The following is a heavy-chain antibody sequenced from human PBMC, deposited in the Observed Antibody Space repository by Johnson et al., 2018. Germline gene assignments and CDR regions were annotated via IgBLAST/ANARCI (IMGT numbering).Heavy chain of an antibody. CDR3: ARDYSSSWTDTFDV. Sequence: VQLVESGGGVVQPGRSLRLSCVTSGFTFSNFEMHWVRQAPGKGLEWVAVISYDGSKIYYTDSVRGRFTISRDNSKTRLYLQMNSRRDEDTALYYCARDYSSSWTDTFDVWGQGTMVTVSS. J-gene: IGHJ3*01. D-gene: IGHD2-2*01. CDR1: GFTFSNFE. CDR2: ISYDGSKI. V-gene: IGHV3-30*03.